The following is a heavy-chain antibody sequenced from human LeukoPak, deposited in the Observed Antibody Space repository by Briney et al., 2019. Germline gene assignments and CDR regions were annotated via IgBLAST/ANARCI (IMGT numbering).Heavy chain of an antibody. CDR2: IKDKANNYAT. J-gene: IGHJ3*02. CDR1: GFTFKHYG. V-gene: IGHV3-73*01. Sequence: GRSLRLSCGASGFTFKHYGMHWVRQASGRGLEWVGRIKDKANNYATAYAASVEGRFTISRDDSKNTAYLQMNSLETEDTAVYYCTELRAHAFDIWGQGTMVTVSS. D-gene: IGHD3-16*01. CDR3: TELRAHAFDI.